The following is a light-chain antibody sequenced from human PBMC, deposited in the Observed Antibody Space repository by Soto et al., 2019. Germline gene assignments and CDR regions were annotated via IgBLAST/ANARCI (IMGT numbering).Light chain of an antibody. CDR1: SGSIASNY. CDR2: EGN. J-gene: IGLJ2*01. Sequence: FMLTQPHSVSESPGKTVTISCTRSSGSIASNYVQWYQQRPGSAPTTVIYEGNQRPSGVPDRFSDSTDGSSNSASLTISGLQTEDEADYYCQSYDSSIVVFGGGTKVTVL. CDR3: QSYDSSIVV. V-gene: IGLV6-57*04.